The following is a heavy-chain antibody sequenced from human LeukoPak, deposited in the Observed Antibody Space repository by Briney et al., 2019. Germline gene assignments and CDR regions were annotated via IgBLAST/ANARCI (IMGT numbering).Heavy chain of an antibody. V-gene: IGHV3-23*01. CDR2: ISGSGGST. J-gene: IGHJ6*03. Sequence: PGGSLRLSCAASGFTFSSYAMSWVRQAPGKGLEWVSAISGSGGSTYYADSVKGRFTISRDNSKNTLYLQMNSLRAEDTAVYYCAKDPSGSSWYYYYYMDVWGKGTTVTVSS. D-gene: IGHD6-13*01. CDR1: GFTFSSYA. CDR3: AKDPSGSSWYYYYYMDV.